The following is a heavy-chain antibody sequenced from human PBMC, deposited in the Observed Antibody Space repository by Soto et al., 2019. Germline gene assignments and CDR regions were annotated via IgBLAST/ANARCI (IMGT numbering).Heavy chain of an antibody. CDR1: GFTFSSYA. CDR3: ANIGVTTDY. J-gene: IGHJ4*02. V-gene: IGHV3-23*01. CDR2: ISGSGGST. Sequence: EVHLLVSGGGLVQAGGSLRLSCSASGFTFSSYAMSWVRQGPGKGLEWVATISGSGGSTYFADSVKGHFSISRDNSKNTLHLQMDSLGAEDTAIYYCANIGVTTDYWGQGTLVTVSS. D-gene: IGHD2-21*02.